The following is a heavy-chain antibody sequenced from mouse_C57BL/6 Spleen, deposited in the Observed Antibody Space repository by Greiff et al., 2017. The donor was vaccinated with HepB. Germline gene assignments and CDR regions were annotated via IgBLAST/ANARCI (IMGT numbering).Heavy chain of an antibody. CDR1: GYTFTSYW. J-gene: IGHJ4*01. Sequence: VQLQQPGAELVKPGASVKLSCKASGYTFTSYWMQWVKQRPGQGLEWIGEIDPSDSYTNYNQKFKGKATLTVDTSSSTAYMQLSSLTSEDSAVYYCAREEDYWGQGTSVTVSS. V-gene: IGHV1-50*01. CDR3: AREEDY. CDR2: IDPSDSYT.